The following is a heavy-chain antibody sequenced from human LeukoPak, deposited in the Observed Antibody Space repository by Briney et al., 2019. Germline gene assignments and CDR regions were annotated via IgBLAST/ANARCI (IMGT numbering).Heavy chain of an antibody. CDR1: GGTFSSYA. J-gene: IGHJ3*02. CDR2: IIPIFGTA. CDR3: ARGGSSLYLAFDI. Sequence: SVKVSCKASGGTFSSYAISWVRQAPGQGLEWMGGIIPIFGTANYAQKFQGRVTITTDESTSTAYMELSSLRSEDTAVYYCARGGSSLYLAFDIWGQGTMVTVSS. V-gene: IGHV1-69*05. D-gene: IGHD3-16*01.